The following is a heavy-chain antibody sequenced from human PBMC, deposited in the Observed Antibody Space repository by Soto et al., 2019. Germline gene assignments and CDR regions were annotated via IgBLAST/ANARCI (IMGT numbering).Heavy chain of an antibody. J-gene: IGHJ6*03. V-gene: IGHV4-59*01. CDR3: ARQEGLDYYYYYMDV. CDR2: IYYSGST. Sequence: SETLSLTCTVSGGSISSYYWSWIRQPPGKGLEWIGYIYYSGSTNYNPSLKSRVTISVDTSKNQFSLKLSSVTAADTAVYYCARQEGLDYYYYYMDVWGKGTTVTVSS. CDR1: GGSISSYY.